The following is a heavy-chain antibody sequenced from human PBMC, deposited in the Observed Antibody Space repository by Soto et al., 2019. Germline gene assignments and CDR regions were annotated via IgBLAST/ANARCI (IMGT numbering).Heavy chain of an antibody. Sequence: ASVNVSCKASGYTFTSYAMHWVRQAPGQRLEWMGWINAGNGNTKYSQKFQGRVTITRDTSASTAYMELSSLRSEDTAVYYCARDSGRYYYYGMDVWGQGTTVTVSS. J-gene: IGHJ6*02. CDR3: ARDSGRYYYYGMDV. CDR2: INAGNGNT. CDR1: GYTFTSYA. V-gene: IGHV1-3*01.